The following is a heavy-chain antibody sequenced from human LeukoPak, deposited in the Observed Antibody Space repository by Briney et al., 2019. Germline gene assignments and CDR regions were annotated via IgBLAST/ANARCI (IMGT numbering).Heavy chain of an antibody. CDR2: IRSKAYGGTT. J-gene: IGHJ4*02. CDR1: GFTFSSYA. Sequence: PGGSLRLSCAASGFTFSSYAMSWFRQAPGKGLEWIGFIRSKAYGGTTEYAASVKGRFTISRDDSKSIAYLQMNSLKTEDTAVYYCTRDRVGLWWFNWGQGTLVSVSS. D-gene: IGHD2-21*01. V-gene: IGHV3-49*03. CDR3: TRDRVGLWWFN.